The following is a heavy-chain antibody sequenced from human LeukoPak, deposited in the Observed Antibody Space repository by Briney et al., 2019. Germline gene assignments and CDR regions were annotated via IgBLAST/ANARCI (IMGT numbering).Heavy chain of an antibody. CDR2: FYSGGAT. CDR3: ARSRDVWFGELAS. J-gene: IGHJ5*02. D-gene: IGHD3-10*01. CDR1: GFSVSNKY. Sequence: GGSLRLSCAAPGFSVSNKYMSWVRQAPGKGLEWVSVFYSGGATYYADSVKGRFTISRDDSSNTVHLQMKSLRVEDTAVYYCARSRDVWFGELASWGQGTLVTVSS. V-gene: IGHV3-53*01.